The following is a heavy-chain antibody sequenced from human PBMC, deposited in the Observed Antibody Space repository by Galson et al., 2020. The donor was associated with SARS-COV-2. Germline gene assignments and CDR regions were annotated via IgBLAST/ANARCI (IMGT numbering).Heavy chain of an antibody. J-gene: IGHJ5*02. V-gene: IGHV4-30-4*02. Sequence: SDTLSLTCTVSGGSISSGDYYWNWIRQPPGKGLEWIGYIYYSGSTYYNPSLKSRVAISIGTSKNQFSLKLSSVTAADTAVYYCARASRYFDGSGYTWGQGTLVTVSS. CDR3: ARASRYFDGSGYT. CDR1: GGSISSGDYY. CDR2: IYYSGST. D-gene: IGHD3-22*01.